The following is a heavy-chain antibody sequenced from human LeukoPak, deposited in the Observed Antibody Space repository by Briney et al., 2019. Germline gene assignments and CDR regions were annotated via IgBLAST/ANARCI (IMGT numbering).Heavy chain of an antibody. D-gene: IGHD2-2*01. CDR2: MKEDGSEK. V-gene: IGHV3-7*01. J-gene: IGHJ4*02. Sequence: GGSLRLSCAASGFTFSNYWMSWVRQAPGKGLEWVANMKEDGSEKNYVDSVKGRFTISRDNAQDSVYLQMNSLRAEDTAVYYCARDRRLLIRGRSGSTRDYYFDYWGQGTLVTVSS. CDR3: ARDRRLLIRGRSGSTRDYYFDY. CDR1: GFTFSNYW.